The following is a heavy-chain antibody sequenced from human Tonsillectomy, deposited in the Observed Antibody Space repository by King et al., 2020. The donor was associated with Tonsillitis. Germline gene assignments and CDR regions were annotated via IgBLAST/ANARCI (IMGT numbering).Heavy chain of an antibody. J-gene: IGHJ4*02. CDR1: GFTFRSYT. CDR2: LTDSGSRT. D-gene: IGHD3-9*01. Sequence: QLQESGGAWIQPGGSLRLSCAASGFTFRSYTMTWVRQAPGKGLEWISALTDSGSRTFCADSVRGRFIISRDNSKNTLFLQMNSLRAEDTAVYYCAKGQLTGDYDTYFDYWGQGTLVTVSS. CDR3: AKGQLTGDYDTYFDY. V-gene: IGHV3-23*01.